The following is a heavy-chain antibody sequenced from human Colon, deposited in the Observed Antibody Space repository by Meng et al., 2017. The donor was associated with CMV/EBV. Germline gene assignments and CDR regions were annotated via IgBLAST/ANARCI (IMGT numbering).Heavy chain of an antibody. CDR3: AKIRKGGFCTGGSCFEI. D-gene: IGHD2-15*01. Sequence: GGSLRLSCAASGFTVSSNYMSWVRQAPGKGLEWVSFISDSGYTNYGDPVKGRFTISRDDSKKTVFLQMNSLRGDDTGIYYCAKIRKGGFCTGGSCFEIWGQGTQVTVSS. J-gene: IGHJ4*02. CDR2: ISDSGYT. CDR1: GFTVSSNY. V-gene: IGHV3-53*01.